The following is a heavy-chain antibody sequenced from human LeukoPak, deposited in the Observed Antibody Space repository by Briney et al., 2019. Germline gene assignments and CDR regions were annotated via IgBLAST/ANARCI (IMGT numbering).Heavy chain of an antibody. Sequence: SETLSLTCAVYGGSFSGYYWSWIRQPPGKGLEWIGSLYHPDSAYYNPSLKSRVTMSVDTSRNQFSLKLSFVTAADTAVYYCARQYDSYFYYYLDLWGTGTTVTVSS. CDR3: ARQYDSYFYYYLDL. CDR1: GGSFSGYY. D-gene: IGHD2-2*01. CDR2: LYHPDSA. V-gene: IGHV4-34*01. J-gene: IGHJ6*03.